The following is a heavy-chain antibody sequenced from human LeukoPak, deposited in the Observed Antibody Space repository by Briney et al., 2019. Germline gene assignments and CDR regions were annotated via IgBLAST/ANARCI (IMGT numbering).Heavy chain of an antibody. CDR3: ARDPNYGEDNWFDP. D-gene: IGHD4-17*01. CDR1: GGSISSYY. CDR2: IYTSGST. Sequence: SETLSLTCTVSGGSISSYYWSWIRQPAGKGLEWIGRIYTSGSTNYNPSLKSRVTISVDTSKNQFSLKLSSVTAADTAVYYCARDPNYGEDNWFDPWGQGTLVTVSS. J-gene: IGHJ5*02. V-gene: IGHV4-4*07.